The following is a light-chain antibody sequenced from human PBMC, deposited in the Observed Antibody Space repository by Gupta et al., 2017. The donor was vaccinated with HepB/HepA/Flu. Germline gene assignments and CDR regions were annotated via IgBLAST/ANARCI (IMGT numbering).Light chain of an antibody. CDR3: QQFYSHPPT. CDR1: QSVFSSSKRRNY. CDR2: WAS. Sequence: DNVMTQSPESLAVSLGERATINCRSSQSVFSSSKRRNYLAWYQQKPGQPPRLLISWASARESGVPDRFSGSGSGTDFTLTINSLQAEDVATYYCQQFYSHPPTFGRGTKVEIE. V-gene: IGKV4-1*01. J-gene: IGKJ1*01.